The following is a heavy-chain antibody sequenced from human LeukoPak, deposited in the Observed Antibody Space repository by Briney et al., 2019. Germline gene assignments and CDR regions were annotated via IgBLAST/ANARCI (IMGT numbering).Heavy chain of an antibody. Sequence: ASVKVSCKTSGYIFTSYYMHWVRQAPGQGLEWMGIISPSSGSTNYAQKFQGRVTMTRDTSISTAYMELSRLRSDDTAVYYCASDSHGAAAGTSSDYWGQGTLVTVSS. CDR3: ASDSHGAAAGTSSDY. CDR1: GYIFTSYY. CDR2: ISPSSGST. D-gene: IGHD6-13*01. V-gene: IGHV1-2*02. J-gene: IGHJ4*02.